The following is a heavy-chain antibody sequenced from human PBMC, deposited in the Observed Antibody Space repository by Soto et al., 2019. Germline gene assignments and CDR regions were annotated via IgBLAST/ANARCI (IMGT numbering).Heavy chain of an antibody. Sequence: PGESLKISCKGSGFTFSSYGMHWVRQAPGKGLEWVAVISYDGSNKYYADSVKGRFTISRDNSKNTLYLQMNSLRAEDTAVYYCAKDKIPMVRGVITPPYYGMDVWGQGTTVTVSS. J-gene: IGHJ6*02. CDR2: ISYDGSNK. V-gene: IGHV3-30*18. CDR3: AKDKIPMVRGVITPPYYGMDV. D-gene: IGHD3-10*01. CDR1: GFTFSSYG.